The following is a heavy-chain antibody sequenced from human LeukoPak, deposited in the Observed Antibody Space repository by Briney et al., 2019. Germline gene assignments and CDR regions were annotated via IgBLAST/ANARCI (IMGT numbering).Heavy chain of an antibody. V-gene: IGHV4-38-2*02. CDR2: IYHSGST. CDR1: GYSISSGYY. J-gene: IGHJ4*02. CDR3: ARDLAGTHFDY. D-gene: IGHD6-13*01. Sequence: SETLSLTCTVSGYSISSGYYWGWIRQPPGKGLEWIGSIYHSGSTYYNPSLKSRVTISVDTSKNQFSLKLSSVTAADTAVYYCARDLAGTHFDYWGQGTLVTVSS.